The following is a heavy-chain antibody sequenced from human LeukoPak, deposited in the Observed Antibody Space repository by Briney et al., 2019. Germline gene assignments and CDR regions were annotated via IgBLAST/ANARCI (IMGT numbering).Heavy chain of an antibody. J-gene: IGHJ3*02. CDR2: INAGNGNT. D-gene: IGHD3-9*01. V-gene: IGHV1-3*01. Sequence: ASVKVSCKASGYTFTGYAMHWVRQAPGQRLEWMGWINAGNGNTKYSQKFQGRVTIARDTSASTAYMELSSLRSEDTAVYYCAVDWLHDAFDIWGQGTMVTVSS. CDR3: AVDWLHDAFDI. CDR1: GYTFTGYA.